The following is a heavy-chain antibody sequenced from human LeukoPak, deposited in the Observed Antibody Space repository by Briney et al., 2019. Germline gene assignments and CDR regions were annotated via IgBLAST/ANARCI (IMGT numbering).Heavy chain of an antibody. Sequence: GGSLRLSCAASGFTFTNYWMSWVRQAPGKGLELVANIKQDRSEKYYVDSVKGRFTISRDNAKNSPYLQMNSLRAEDTAVYYCARMGCSITSCYPFDYWGQGTLVTVSS. CDR2: IKQDRSEK. CDR3: ARMGCSITSCYPFDY. J-gene: IGHJ4*02. CDR1: GFTFTNYW. D-gene: IGHD2-2*01. V-gene: IGHV3-7*01.